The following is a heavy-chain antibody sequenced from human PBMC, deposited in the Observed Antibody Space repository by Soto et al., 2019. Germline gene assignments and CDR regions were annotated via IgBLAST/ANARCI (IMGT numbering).Heavy chain of an antibody. Sequence: SETLSLTCTVSRASIYTYSWTWIRQPAGKGLQWIGHIYSSGSANYSPSLRSRVSMSVDSSKNQISLKLSSVTAADTAVYYCATIVGANDYWGQGTLVTVSS. J-gene: IGHJ4*02. CDR2: IYSSGSA. CDR1: RASIYTYS. CDR3: ATIVGANDY. V-gene: IGHV4-4*07. D-gene: IGHD1-26*01.